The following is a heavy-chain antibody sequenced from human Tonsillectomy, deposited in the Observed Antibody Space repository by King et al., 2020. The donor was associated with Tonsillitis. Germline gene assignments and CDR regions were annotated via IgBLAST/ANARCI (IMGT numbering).Heavy chain of an antibody. J-gene: IGHJ3*02. CDR1: GFTFSSYG. CDR3: AKHGSGSDFDI. CDR2: IRYDGSNK. D-gene: IGHD5-24*01. V-gene: IGHV3-30*02. Sequence: QVQLVESGGGVVQPGGSLRLSCAASGFTFSSYGMHWVRQAPGKGLEWVAFIRYDGSNKYYADSVKGRFTISRDNSKNTLYLQMNSLRAEDTAVYYCAKHGSGSDFDIWGQGTMVTVSS.